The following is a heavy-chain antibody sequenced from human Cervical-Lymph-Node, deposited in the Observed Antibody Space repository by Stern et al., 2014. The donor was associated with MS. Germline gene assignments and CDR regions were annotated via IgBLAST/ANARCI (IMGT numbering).Heavy chain of an antibody. CDR3: ARLVEVAVGHF. V-gene: IGHV5-51*01. CDR1: GYKFTNYW. J-gene: IGHJ4*02. CDR2: IYPGDSDT. D-gene: IGHD6-19*01. Sequence: VQLGQSGAELKKPGESLKISCEASGYKFTNYWIGWVRQMPGKGLEWMGIIYPGDSDTRYSTSSQGQVTISADKSISTAYLQWSSLQASDTAMYYCARLVEVAVGHFWGQGTLVTVSS.